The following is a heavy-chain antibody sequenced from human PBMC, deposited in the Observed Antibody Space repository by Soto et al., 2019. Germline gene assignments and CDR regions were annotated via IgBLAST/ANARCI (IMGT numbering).Heavy chain of an antibody. CDR2: IYYSGGT. D-gene: IGHD3-10*01. CDR3: ARRYGRNLDY. J-gene: IGHJ4*02. CDR1: GGYISSYY. Sequence: SETLSLTCTVSGGYISSYYWSWIRQPPGKGLEWIGYIYYSGGTNYNPSLKSRVTISVDSSKNHFSLKLSSVTAADTAVYYCARRYGRNLDYWGQGTLVTVSS. V-gene: IGHV4-59*08.